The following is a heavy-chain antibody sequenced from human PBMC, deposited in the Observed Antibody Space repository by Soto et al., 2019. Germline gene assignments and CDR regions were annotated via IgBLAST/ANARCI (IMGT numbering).Heavy chain of an antibody. J-gene: IGHJ4*02. CDR2: INHSGST. Sequence: QVQLQQWGAGLLKPSETLSLTCAVYGGSFSGYYWSWIRQPPGKGLEWVGEINHSGSTNYNPSLKSRVTISVDTSKNQFSLKLSSVTAADTAVYYCARGVYDYVWGSYRPNYYFDYWGQGTLVTVSS. CDR1: GGSFSGYY. V-gene: IGHV4-34*01. CDR3: ARGVYDYVWGSYRPNYYFDY. D-gene: IGHD3-16*02.